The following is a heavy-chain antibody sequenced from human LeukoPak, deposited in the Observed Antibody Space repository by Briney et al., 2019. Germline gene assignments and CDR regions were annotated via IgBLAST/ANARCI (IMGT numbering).Heavy chain of an antibody. D-gene: IGHD6-13*01. V-gene: IGHV3-21*01. CDR3: AKDEQQLVPGY. CDR1: GFTFSNYA. J-gene: IGHJ4*02. Sequence: GGSLRLSCAASGFTFSNYAMSWVRQAPGKGLEWVSSISSSSSYIYYADSVKGRFTISRDNAKNSLYLQMNSLRAEDTAVYYCAKDEQQLVPGYWGQGTLVTVSS. CDR2: ISSSSSYI.